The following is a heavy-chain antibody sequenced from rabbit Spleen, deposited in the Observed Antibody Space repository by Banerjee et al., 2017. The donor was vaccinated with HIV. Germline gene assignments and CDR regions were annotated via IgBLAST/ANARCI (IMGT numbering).Heavy chain of an antibody. V-gene: IGHV1S40*01. J-gene: IGHJ3*01. CDR1: GVSLNDKDV. Sequence: QSLEESGGDLVKPEGSLTLTCKASGVSLNDKDVMCWVRQAPGKGLEWIACINIVTGKDVYATWAKGRFIMSRTSSTTVTLQMTSLTVADTATYFCARGEYFTVGFSADGIYLDLWGQGTLVTVS. CDR3: ARGEYFTVGFSADGIYLDL. CDR2: INIVTGKD. D-gene: IGHD8-1*01.